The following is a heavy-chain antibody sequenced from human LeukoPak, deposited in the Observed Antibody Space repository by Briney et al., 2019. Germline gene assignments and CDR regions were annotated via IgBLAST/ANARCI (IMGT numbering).Heavy chain of an antibody. V-gene: IGHV3-7*01. CDR2: IKFDGSEK. CDR3: ARDHTDPGLFFDY. D-gene: IGHD2-21*01. Sequence: GGSLRLSCAASGFTFNNYWMTWVRQAPKKGLEWVASIKFDGSEKYYVDSVKGRFTISRDNAENSLYLQMNSLRAEDTALYYCARDHTDPGLFFDYWGQGTLVTVSS. J-gene: IGHJ4*02. CDR1: GFTFNNYW.